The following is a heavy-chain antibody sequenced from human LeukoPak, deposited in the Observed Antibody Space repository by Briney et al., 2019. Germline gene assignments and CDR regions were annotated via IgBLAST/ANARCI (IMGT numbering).Heavy chain of an antibody. J-gene: IGHJ4*02. CDR2: ISGSGGST. CDR3: AKYTRAPWSAFDY. Sequence: QPGGSLRLSCAASGFTFSSYAMSWVRQAPGKGLEWVSTISGSGGSTYYADSVKGRFTISRDNSKNTLHLQMNSLRAEDTAVYYCAKYTRAPWSAFDYWGQGTLVTVSS. D-gene: IGHD1-1*01. V-gene: IGHV3-23*01. CDR1: GFTFSSYA.